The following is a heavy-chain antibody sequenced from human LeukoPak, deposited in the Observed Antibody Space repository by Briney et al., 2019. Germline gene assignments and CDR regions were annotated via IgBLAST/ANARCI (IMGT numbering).Heavy chain of an antibody. D-gene: IGHD6-19*01. Sequence: PGGSLRLSCAASGFTFTTHNMDWVRQAPGKGLEWVSFISSDSGLIYYADSVKGRFTISRDNAKNSLYLQMNSLRAEDTAVYYCARDRGIAVAGTGNSFDYWGQGTLVTVSS. CDR1: GFTFTTHN. CDR3: ARDRGIAVAGTGNSFDY. J-gene: IGHJ4*02. V-gene: IGHV3-48*04. CDR2: ISSDSGLI.